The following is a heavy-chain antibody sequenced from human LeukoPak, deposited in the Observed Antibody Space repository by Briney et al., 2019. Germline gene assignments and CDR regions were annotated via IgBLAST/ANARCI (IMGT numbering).Heavy chain of an antibody. CDR2: IYPGDSDT. CDR3: ARSYDSSGYYYHY. V-gene: IGHV5-51*01. CDR1: GYXFTSYW. Sequence: GESLKISCKGSGYXFTSYWIGWVRQMPGKGLEWMGIIYPGDSDTRYSPSFQGQVTISADKSISTAYLQWSSLKASDTAMYYCARSYDSSGYYYHYWGQGTLVTVSS. J-gene: IGHJ4*02. D-gene: IGHD3-22*01.